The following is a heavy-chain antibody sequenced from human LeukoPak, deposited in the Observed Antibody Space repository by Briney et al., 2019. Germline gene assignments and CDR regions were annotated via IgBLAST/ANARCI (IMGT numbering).Heavy chain of an antibody. CDR3: PRGAPRHWNSDL. Sequence: SETLSLTCAVYGGSFSGYYWSWIRQPPGKGLEWIGEINHSGSTNCNPSLKSRVTTSVDTSKNQFSLNLNSVTAADTAVYYCPRGAPRHWNSDLWAVAPLVTVPS. CDR2: INHSGST. V-gene: IGHV4-34*01. J-gene: IGHJ2*01. CDR1: GGSFSGYY.